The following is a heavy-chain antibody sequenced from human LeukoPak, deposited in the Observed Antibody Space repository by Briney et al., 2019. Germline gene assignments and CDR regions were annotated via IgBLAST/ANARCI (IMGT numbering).Heavy chain of an antibody. V-gene: IGHV1-69*13. J-gene: IGHJ4*02. CDR3: ARAELLWFGELSRTGYYFDY. D-gene: IGHD3-10*01. Sequence: SVKVSCKASGGTFSSYAISWVRQAPGQGLEWMGGIIPIFGTANYAQKFQGRVTITADGSTSTAYMELSSLRSEDTAVYYCARAELLWFGELSRTGYYFDYWGQGTLVTVSS. CDR1: GGTFSSYA. CDR2: IIPIFGTA.